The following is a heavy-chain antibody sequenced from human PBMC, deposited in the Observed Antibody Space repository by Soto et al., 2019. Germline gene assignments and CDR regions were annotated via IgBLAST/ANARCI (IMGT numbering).Heavy chain of an antibody. CDR3: ARDPQYSTSSQVFDS. CDR1: GYTFTTYA. J-gene: IGHJ4*02. D-gene: IGHD6-6*01. V-gene: IGHV1-18*01. Sequence: QVQLVQSGAEVKKPGASVKVSCKASGYTFTTYAISWVRQAPGQGLEWMGRFSTYNGNTKYAQKLQGRVTMTTDTSTSTAYMELRSLRSDDTAVYYCARDPQYSTSSQVFDSWGQGTRVTVSS. CDR2: FSTYNGNT.